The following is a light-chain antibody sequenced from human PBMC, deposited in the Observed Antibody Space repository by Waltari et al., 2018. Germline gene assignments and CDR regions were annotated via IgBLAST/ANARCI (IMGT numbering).Light chain of an antibody. Sequence: DIQMTQSPSSLSASVGDRVTVTCRASQDINKELSWYQQKPGKAPTLLIYAASSLQTGVSSRFSGSGSGTDFTLTISSLQPKDVSTYYCQQDYTTPWTFGQGTKVEIK. J-gene: IGKJ1*01. V-gene: IGKV1-27*01. CDR2: AAS. CDR1: QDINKE. CDR3: QQDYTTPWT.